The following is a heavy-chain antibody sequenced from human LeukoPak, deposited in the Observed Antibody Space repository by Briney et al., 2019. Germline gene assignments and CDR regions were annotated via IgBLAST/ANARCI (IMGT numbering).Heavy chain of an antibody. CDR2: IIPIFGTA. CDR1: GGTFSSYA. Sequence: ASVKVSCKASGGTFSSYAISWVRQAPGQGLEWMGGIIPIFGTANYAQKFQGRVTITADKSTSTAYMELSSLRSEDTAVYYCARDRPGNYFDYWGQGTLVTVSS. J-gene: IGHJ4*02. V-gene: IGHV1-69*06. CDR3: ARDRPGNYFDY.